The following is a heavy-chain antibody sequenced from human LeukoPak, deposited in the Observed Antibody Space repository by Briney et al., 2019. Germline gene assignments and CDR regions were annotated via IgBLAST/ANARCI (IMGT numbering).Heavy chain of an antibody. Sequence: GSLRLSCAASGFTFSSYSMNWVRQAPGKGLEWIGEINHSGSTNYNPSLKSRVTISVDTSKNQFSLKLSSVTAADTAVYYCARRIHGYYYYYMDVWGKGTTVTISS. CDR2: INHSGST. CDR3: ARRIHGYYYYYMDV. CDR1: GFTFSSYS. J-gene: IGHJ6*03. V-gene: IGHV4-34*01.